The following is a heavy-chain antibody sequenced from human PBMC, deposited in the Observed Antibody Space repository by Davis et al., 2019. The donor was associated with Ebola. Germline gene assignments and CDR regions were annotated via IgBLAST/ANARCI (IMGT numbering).Heavy chain of an antibody. V-gene: IGHV1-3*01. J-gene: IGHJ4*02. CDR3: ARDRVYSSGYDY. D-gene: IGHD6-19*01. CDR1: GYTFTSYA. Sequence: ASVKVSCKASGYTFTSYAMHWVRQAPGQRLEWMGWINAGNGNTKYSQKFQGRVTITRDTSASTACMELSSLRSEDTAVYYCARDRVYSSGYDYWGQGTLVTVSS. CDR2: INAGNGNT.